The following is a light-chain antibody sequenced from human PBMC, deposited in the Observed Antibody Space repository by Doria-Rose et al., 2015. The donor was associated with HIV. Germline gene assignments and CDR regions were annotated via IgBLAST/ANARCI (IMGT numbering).Light chain of an antibody. CDR2: DAS. J-gene: IGKJ5*01. V-gene: IGKV3-20*01. CDR1: QRIKSSY. Sequence: TQSPGTLSLSPGERATLSCSASQRIKSSYLAWYQQRPGQAPRLLIYDASTMATGIPDRFSGSGSGTDFTRTISRLEHEDVAVYYCQQYGTSRGTFGQGTRLEIK. CDR3: QQYGTSRGT.